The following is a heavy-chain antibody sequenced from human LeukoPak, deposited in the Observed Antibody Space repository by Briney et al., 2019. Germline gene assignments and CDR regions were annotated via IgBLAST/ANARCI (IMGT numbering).Heavy chain of an antibody. CDR2: ISSSGSTI. CDR1: GFTCSSYE. D-gene: IGHD3-10*02. Sequence: GGSLRLSCAASGFTCSSYEMNWVRQAPGKGLEWVSYISSSGSTIYYADSVKGRFTISRDNAKNSLYLQMNSLRAENTAVYYCAELGITMIGGVWGKGTTVTISS. J-gene: IGHJ6*04. CDR3: AELGITMIGGV. V-gene: IGHV3-48*03.